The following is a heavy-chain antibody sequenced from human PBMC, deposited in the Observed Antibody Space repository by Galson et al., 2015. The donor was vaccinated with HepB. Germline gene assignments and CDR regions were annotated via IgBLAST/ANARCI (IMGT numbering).Heavy chain of an antibody. CDR2: ISVYNGNT. CDR3: ARVRDMTISGVVRRSIYGMDV. D-gene: IGHD3-3*01. CDR1: GYIFTNYG. V-gene: IGHV1-18*04. J-gene: IGHJ6*02. Sequence: SVKVSCKASGYIFTNYGVSWVRQAPGQGLEWMGWISVYNGNTNYTESLQGRVTMTTDTSTTTAYMELRSLRSEDTAVYYCARVRDMTISGVVRRSIYGMDVWGQWATV.